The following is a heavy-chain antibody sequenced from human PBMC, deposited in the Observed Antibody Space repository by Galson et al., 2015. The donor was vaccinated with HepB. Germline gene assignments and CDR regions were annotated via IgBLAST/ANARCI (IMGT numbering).Heavy chain of an antibody. CDR1: GYTFTNYD. CDR3: ATRRDIPYYYDHSLDH. Sequence: SVKVSCKASGYTFTNYDISWVRQAPGQGLEWMGWISAYYGNPNYAQKFQDRVTMTTDTPSSTAYMELRNLRSDDTAVYYCATRRDIPYYYDHSLDHWGQGTLVTVSS. V-gene: IGHV1-18*04. D-gene: IGHD3-22*01. CDR2: ISAYYGNP. J-gene: IGHJ4*02.